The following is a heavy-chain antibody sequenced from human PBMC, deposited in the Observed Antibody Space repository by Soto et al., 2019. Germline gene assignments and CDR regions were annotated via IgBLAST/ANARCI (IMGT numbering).Heavy chain of an antibody. CDR2: VSIGGST. CDR1: GFTFSSYA. V-gene: IGHV3-23*01. CDR3: AKRRGAGGHFDY. Sequence: DVQLLESGGGLVQPERSLRLSCAASGFTFSSYAMGWVRQGPGKGLEWVAVVSIGGSTHYADSVRGRFTISRDNSKNTLSLQMNSLTAEDTAVYFCAKRRGAGGHFDYWGQGALVTVSS. D-gene: IGHD2-15*01. J-gene: IGHJ4*02.